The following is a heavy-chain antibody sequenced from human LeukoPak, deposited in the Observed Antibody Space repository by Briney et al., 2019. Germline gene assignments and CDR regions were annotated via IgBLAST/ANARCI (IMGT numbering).Heavy chain of an antibody. V-gene: IGHV4-39*07. CDR1: GGSISSRSYY. CDR3: ARDTGLSGTAFDY. J-gene: IGHJ4*02. D-gene: IGHD2-2*01. Sequence: PSETLSLTCTVSGGSISSRSYYWVWIRQSPGKGLEWIGSIYYSGSAYYTPSLRSRVTISVATSKSLLSLTLSSVTAADTAVYYCARDTGLSGTAFDYWGQGILVTVSS. CDR2: IYYSGSA.